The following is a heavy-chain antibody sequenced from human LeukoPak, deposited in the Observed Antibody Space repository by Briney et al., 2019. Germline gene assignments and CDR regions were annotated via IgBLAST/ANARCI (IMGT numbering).Heavy chain of an antibody. CDR2: VYPGDSDI. J-gene: IGHJ4*02. Sequence: GESLKISCKGFGYNFATYWIGWVRQMPGEGLEWMGVVYPGDSDIRYSPSFQGQVTISADKSVNTAYLQWSSLKASDTAMYYCATPPLPSGWYTQPFDFWGQGTLVTVSS. V-gene: IGHV5-51*01. CDR3: ATPPLPSGWYTQPFDF. D-gene: IGHD6-19*01. CDR1: GYNFATYW.